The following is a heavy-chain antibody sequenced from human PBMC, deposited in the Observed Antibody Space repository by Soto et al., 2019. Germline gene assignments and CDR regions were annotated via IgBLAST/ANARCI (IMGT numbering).Heavy chain of an antibody. J-gene: IGHJ4*02. D-gene: IGHD6-19*01. CDR2: INHSGST. Sequence: PSETLSLTCAVYGGSFSGYYWSWIRQPPGKGLEWIGEINHSGSTNYNPSLKSRVTISVDTSKNQFSLKLSSVTAADTAVYYCAGGERRSGWSALRYWGQGALVTVSS. CDR3: AGGERRSGWSALRY. V-gene: IGHV4-34*01. CDR1: GGSFSGYY.